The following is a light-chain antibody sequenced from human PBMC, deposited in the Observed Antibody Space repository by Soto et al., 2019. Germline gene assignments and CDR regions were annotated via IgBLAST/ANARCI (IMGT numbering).Light chain of an antibody. J-gene: IGLJ2*01. Sequence: QSALTQPASVSGSPGQSITISCTGTSSDVGIYKYVSWYQQHPGKAPNLMIYEVSNRPSGVSNRFSGSKSGNTASLTISGLQAEDEADYYCSSYTSSSTVVFGGGTQLTV. CDR3: SSYTSSSTVV. CDR2: EVS. CDR1: SSDVGIYKY. V-gene: IGLV2-14*01.